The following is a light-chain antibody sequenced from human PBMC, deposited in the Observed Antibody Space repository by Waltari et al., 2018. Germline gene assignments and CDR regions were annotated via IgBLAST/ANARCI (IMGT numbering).Light chain of an antibody. CDR1: QSISTY. CDR2: GTP. V-gene: IGKV1-39*01. J-gene: IGKJ2*01. CDR3: QQSYSMPYT. Sequence: DIQMTQSPPSLSASVGDRVTITCRASQSISTYLIWYQHKQGKAPKLLIFGTPSLQSGVPSRFSGSGSGTEFTLTISSLQPEDFATYFCQQSYSMPYTFGQGTKLE.